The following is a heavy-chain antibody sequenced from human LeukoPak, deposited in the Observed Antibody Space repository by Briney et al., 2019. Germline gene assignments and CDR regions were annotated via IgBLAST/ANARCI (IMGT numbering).Heavy chain of an antibody. CDR3: ARAQVYGDYEGGDAFDI. J-gene: IGHJ3*02. CDR2: INPNSGGT. D-gene: IGHD4-17*01. CDR1: GSTFTGYY. Sequence: GASGRPSCNASGSTFTGYYMHWVRQAPGQGLEGRGWINPNSGGTNYAQKFQGRVTMTRDTSTSTAYMELSRLRSDDTAVYYCARAQVYGDYEGGDAFDIWGQRTMVTVSS. V-gene: IGHV1-2*02.